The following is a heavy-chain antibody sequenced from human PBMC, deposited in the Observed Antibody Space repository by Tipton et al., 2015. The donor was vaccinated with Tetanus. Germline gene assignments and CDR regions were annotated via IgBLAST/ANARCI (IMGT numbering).Heavy chain of an antibody. J-gene: IGHJ4*02. D-gene: IGHD5-12*01. CDR1: GGSFSAYY. Sequence: TLSLTCAVYGGSFSAYYWSWIRQSPGKGLEWIGEINHSGSTTYSPSFKSRVTISVDTPKNQFSLNLRSVITADTAVYYCARANNDYPKKGPFDYWGQGILVTVSS. CDR3: ARANNDYPKKGPFDY. CDR2: INHSGST. V-gene: IGHV4-34*01.